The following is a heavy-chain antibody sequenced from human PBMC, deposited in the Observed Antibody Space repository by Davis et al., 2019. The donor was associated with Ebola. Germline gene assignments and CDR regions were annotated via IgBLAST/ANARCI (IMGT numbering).Heavy chain of an antibody. V-gene: IGHV4-34*01. D-gene: IGHD3-3*02. J-gene: IGHJ4*02. CDR3: AIFGVVIDY. Sequence: SETLSLTCAVYGGSFSGYYWSWIRQPPGKGLEWSKEINHSGSNNYNPSLKSRVTISVDTSKNQFSLKLSSVTAADTAVYYCAIFGVVIDYWGQGTLVTVSS. CDR2: INHSGSN. CDR1: GGSFSGYY.